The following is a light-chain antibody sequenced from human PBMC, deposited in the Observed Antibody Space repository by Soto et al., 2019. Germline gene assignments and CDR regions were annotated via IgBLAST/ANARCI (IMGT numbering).Light chain of an antibody. V-gene: IGLV2-14*01. J-gene: IGLJ3*02. CDR1: SSDVGGYNY. Sequence: QSALTQPASVSGSPGQSITISCTGTSSDVGGYNYVSWYQQHPGKAPKLMIYEVSNRPSGVSNRFSGSMSGNTASLTISGLQDEDEADYYCSSYTSSSTWVFGGGTKLTVL. CDR2: EVS. CDR3: SSYTSSSTWV.